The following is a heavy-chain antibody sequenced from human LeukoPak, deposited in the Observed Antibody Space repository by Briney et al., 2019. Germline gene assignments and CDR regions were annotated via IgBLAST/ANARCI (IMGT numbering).Heavy chain of an antibody. D-gene: IGHD3-22*01. J-gene: IGHJ4*02. CDR3: ARDYDSSGYHYFDY. CDR2: IYTSGST. Sequence: SETLSLTCTVSGGSISSYYWSWIRQPAGKGLEWIGRIYTSGSTNYNPSLKSRVTMSVDTSKNQFSLKLSPVTAADTAVYYCARDYDSSGYHYFDYWGQGTLVTVSS. CDR1: GGSISSYY. V-gene: IGHV4-4*07.